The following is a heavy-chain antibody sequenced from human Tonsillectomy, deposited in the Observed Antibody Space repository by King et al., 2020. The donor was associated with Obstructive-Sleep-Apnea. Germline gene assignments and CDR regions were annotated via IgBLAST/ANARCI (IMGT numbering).Heavy chain of an antibody. V-gene: IGHV3-23*04. J-gene: IGHJ4*02. CDR1: GFTFSRYS. D-gene: IGHD3-22*01. CDR3: AKDGAFYDSNEYPDY. Sequence: VQLVESGGGLVQPGGSLRLSCAGSGFTFSRYSIIWVRQAPGKGLEWVSAISGSGANTYYADSVKGRFTISRDNSKNTVYLQVNNLRAEDTAVFFCAKDGAFYDSNEYPDYWGQGTLVTVSS. CDR2: ISGSGANT.